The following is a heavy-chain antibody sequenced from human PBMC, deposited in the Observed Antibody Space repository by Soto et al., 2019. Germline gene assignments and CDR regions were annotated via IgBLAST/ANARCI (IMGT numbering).Heavy chain of an antibody. CDR1: GLTFSDYY. J-gene: IGHJ4*02. CDR3: AREDDYVWGSYRFDY. V-gene: IGHV3-11*05. Sequence: QVQLVESGGGLVKPGGSLRLSCAASGLTFSDYYMTWIRQAPGKGLEWISYISDSSKYTNYADSVKGRFTISRDNAKNSLYLQMNSLRAEDTAVYYCAREDDYVWGSYRFDYWGRGTLVTVSS. D-gene: IGHD3-16*02. CDR2: ISDSSKYT.